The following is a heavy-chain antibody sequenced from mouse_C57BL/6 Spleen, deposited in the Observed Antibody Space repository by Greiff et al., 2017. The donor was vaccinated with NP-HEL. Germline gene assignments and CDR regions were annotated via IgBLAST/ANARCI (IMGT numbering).Heavy chain of an antibody. Sequence: VQLQQSGAELVRPGTSVKVSCKASGYAFTNYLIEWVKQRPGQGLEWIGVINPGSGGTNYNEKFKGKATLTADKSSSTAYMQLSSLTSEDSAVCFCARSGSAMDYWGQGTSVTVSS. D-gene: IGHD3-1*01. CDR3: ARSGSAMDY. CDR2: INPGSGGT. J-gene: IGHJ4*01. V-gene: IGHV1-54*01. CDR1: GYAFTNYL.